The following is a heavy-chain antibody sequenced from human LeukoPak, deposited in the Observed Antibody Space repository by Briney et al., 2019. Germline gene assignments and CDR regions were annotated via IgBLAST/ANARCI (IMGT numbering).Heavy chain of an antibody. D-gene: IGHD6-19*01. Sequence: GGSLRLSCAASGFTFSSYSMNWVRQAPGKGLEWVSSISSSSSYIYYADSVKGRFTISRDNAKNSLYLQMNSLRAEDTAVYYCARDSSGWTWDYYYYGMDVWGQGTTVTVSS. CDR1: GFTFSSYS. J-gene: IGHJ6*02. V-gene: IGHV3-21*01. CDR2: ISSSSSYI. CDR3: ARDSSGWTWDYYYYGMDV.